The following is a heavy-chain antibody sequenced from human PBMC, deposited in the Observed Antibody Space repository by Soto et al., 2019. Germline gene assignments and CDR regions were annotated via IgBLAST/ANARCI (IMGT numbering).Heavy chain of an antibody. CDR3: ARVPGDYVPWYFDL. V-gene: IGHV3-7*01. Sequence: GGSLRLSCAASGFTFSSYWMSWVRQAPGKGLEWVANIKQDGSEKYYVDSVKGRFTISRDNAKNSLYLQMNSLRAEDTAVYYCARVPGDYVPWYFDLWGRGTLVTVSS. CDR1: GFTFSSYW. D-gene: IGHD4-17*01. CDR2: IKQDGSEK. J-gene: IGHJ2*01.